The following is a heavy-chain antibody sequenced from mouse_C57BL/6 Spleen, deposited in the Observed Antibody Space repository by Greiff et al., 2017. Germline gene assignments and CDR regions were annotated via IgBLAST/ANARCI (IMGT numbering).Heavy chain of an antibody. CDR3: ASPAITTVDD. D-gene: IGHD1-1*01. CDR2: INPNNGGT. Sequence: EVQLQQSGPELVKPGASVKISCKASGYTFTDYYMNWVKQSHGKSLEWIGDINPNNGGTSYNQKFKGKATLTVDKSSSTAYMELRSLTSEDSAVYYCASPAITTVDDWGQGTTLTVSS. CDR1: GYTFTDYY. J-gene: IGHJ2*01. V-gene: IGHV1-26*01.